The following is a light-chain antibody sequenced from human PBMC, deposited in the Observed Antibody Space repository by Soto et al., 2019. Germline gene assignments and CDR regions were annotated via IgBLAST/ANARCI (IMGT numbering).Light chain of an antibody. J-gene: IGKJ1*01. CDR2: GGS. V-gene: IGKV3-20*01. Sequence: EIVLTQSPGTLSLSPGEKATLSCRASQSVSSSLAWYQQRPGQAPRLLIYGGSSRATGIPDRFSGSGSGTVFTFTISRLVPEDFAVYCCQQYGNSPSTFGQGTKVDIK. CDR3: QQYGNSPST. CDR1: QSVSSS.